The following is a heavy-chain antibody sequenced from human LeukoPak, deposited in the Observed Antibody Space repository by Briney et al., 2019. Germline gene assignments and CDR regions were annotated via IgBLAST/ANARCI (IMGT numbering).Heavy chain of an antibody. CDR3: VKPSDMVFIMSYYFDY. CDR2: ITWGGGRT. D-gene: IGHD3-3*01. V-gene: IGHV3-43*01. J-gene: IGHJ4*02. Sequence: GGSLRLYCASTGFGFDDYTMHWVRQAPGTGLEWLSFITWGGGRTHYAVSVKGRFTLSRDNSQNLLYLQMNSLIPEDTALYYCVKPSDMVFIMSYYFDYWGQGTLVTVSS. CDR1: GFGFDDYT.